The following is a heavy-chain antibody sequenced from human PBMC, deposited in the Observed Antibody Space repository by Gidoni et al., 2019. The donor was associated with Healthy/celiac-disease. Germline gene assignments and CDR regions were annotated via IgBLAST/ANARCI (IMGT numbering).Heavy chain of an antibody. CDR3: ARGRSYDYIWGSYRLGDAFDI. CDR2: INHSGST. D-gene: IGHD3-16*02. Sequence: QVQLQQWGAGLLKPSEILSLTCAVYGGSFSGYYWSWLRQPPGKGLEWIGEINHSGSTNYIPSLKSRVTISVDTSKNQFSLKLSSVTAADTAVYYCARGRSYDYIWGSYRLGDAFDIWGQGTMVTVSS. V-gene: IGHV4-34*01. J-gene: IGHJ3*02. CDR1: GGSFSGYY.